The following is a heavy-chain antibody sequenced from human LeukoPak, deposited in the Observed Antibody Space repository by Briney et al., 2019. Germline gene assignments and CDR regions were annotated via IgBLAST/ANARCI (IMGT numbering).Heavy chain of an antibody. CDR2: ISDTGGNT. CDR3: AKGRTNDY. D-gene: IGHD1/OR15-1a*01. CDR1: GFTFSTYA. J-gene: IGHJ4*02. Sequence: GGSLRLSCAASGFTFSTYAMIWVRQTPERGLEWVSAISDTGGNTFYADSVKGRFTISRDISKNTLYLQMNSLRAEDTAIYYCAKGRTNDYWGQGTLVTVSS. V-gene: IGHV3-23*01.